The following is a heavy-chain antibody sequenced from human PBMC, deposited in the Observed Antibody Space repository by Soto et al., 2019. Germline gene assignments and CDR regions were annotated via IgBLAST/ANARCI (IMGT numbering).Heavy chain of an antibody. J-gene: IGHJ4*02. Sequence: QAHLVQSGAEVRKPGASVKVSCKTSGYRFTTYYIHWVRQAPGHGLEWMAIINPTGGSTNYAQKFRGRITLTMDTSTSTVYMELISLRSEDTAGYYCARDLAAGDLWGQGTLVTVSS. CDR1: GYRFTTYY. CDR2: INPTGGST. V-gene: IGHV1-46*01. D-gene: IGHD2-21*01. CDR3: ARDLAAGDL.